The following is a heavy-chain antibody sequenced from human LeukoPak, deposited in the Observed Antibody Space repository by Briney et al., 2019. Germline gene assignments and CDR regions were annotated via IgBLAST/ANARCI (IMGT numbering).Heavy chain of an antibody. CDR1: GFTFSSYA. CDR2: ISGSGGST. D-gene: IGHD3-16*01. V-gene: IGHV3-23*01. J-gene: IGHJ4*02. Sequence: GGSLRLSCAASGFTFSSYAMSWVRQAPGKGLEWFSAISGSGGSTYYADSVKGRFTISRDNSKNTLYLQMNSLRAEDTAVYYCARGLKLRLGDPTGYWGQGTLVTVSS. CDR3: ARGLKLRLGDPTGY.